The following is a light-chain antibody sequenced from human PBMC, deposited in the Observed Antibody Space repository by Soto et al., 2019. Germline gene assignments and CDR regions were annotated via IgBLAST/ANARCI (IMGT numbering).Light chain of an antibody. CDR3: QRSYSTPWT. V-gene: IGKV1-39*01. CDR2: AAS. J-gene: IGKJ1*01. CDR1: QSISSY. Sequence: DIQMTQSPSSLSASVGDRVTITCRASQSISSYLNWYQQKPGKAPKLLIYAASRLQSGVPSRFSVRGSGTHFTLTISSLQPEDFATYYCQRSYSTPWTCGQGTNVEIK.